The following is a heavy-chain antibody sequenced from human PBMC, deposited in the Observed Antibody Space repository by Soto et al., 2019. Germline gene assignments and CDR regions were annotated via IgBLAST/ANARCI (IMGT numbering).Heavy chain of an antibody. CDR1: GVTFSSDA. V-gene: IGHV3-23*01. J-gene: IGHJ2*01. Sequence: EVQLLESGGGLVQPVGSLRLSCAASGVTFSSDAMSWVRQAPGEGREWVSAISGSGGSTYYADSVKGRLTISRDNSKNTLYLQRNSLRAEDTAVYYFAKGADPLGWLRPNWYFDLWVRGTLVTVSS. D-gene: IGHD5-12*01. CDR2: ISGSGGST. CDR3: AKGADPLGWLRPNWYFDL.